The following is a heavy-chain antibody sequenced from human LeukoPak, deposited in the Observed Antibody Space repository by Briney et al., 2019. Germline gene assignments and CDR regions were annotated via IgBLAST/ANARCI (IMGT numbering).Heavy chain of an antibody. D-gene: IGHD3-10*01. CDR3: ARGRGQPQARYYYYGMDV. CDR1: GGSFSGYY. CDR2: INHSGST. V-gene: IGHV4-34*01. Sequence: PSETLSLTCAVYGGSFSGYYWSWIRQPPGKGLEWIGEINHSGSTNYNPSLKSRVTISVDTSKNQFSLKLSSVTAADTAVYYCARGRGQPQARYYYYGMDVWGQGITVTVSS. J-gene: IGHJ6*02.